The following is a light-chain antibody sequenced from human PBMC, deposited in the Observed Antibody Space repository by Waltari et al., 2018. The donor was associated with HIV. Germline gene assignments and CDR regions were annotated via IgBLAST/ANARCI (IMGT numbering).Light chain of an antibody. V-gene: IGLV1-51*01. CDR3: GTWDSSLSVVV. CDR2: DNN. J-gene: IGLJ1*01. CDR1: SSNIGNNY. Sequence: QSVLTQPPSVSAAPGQTVTISCSGSSSNIGNNYVSCYQHLPGTAPKRLIYDNNKRPSGIPDRFSGSKSGTSATLGITGLQTGDEADYYCGTWDSSLSVVVFGTGTKVTVL.